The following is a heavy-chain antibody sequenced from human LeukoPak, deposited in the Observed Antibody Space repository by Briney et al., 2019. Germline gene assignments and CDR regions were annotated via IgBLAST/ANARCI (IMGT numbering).Heavy chain of an antibody. CDR2: ISCSGGKT. Sequence: GGSLRLSCAASGFTFSSSAMSWVRQAPGKGLQWVSTISCSGGKTYYADSLKGRFTISRDNSKNTLYLQMNSLRAEDTAVYYCAKVSYDYVWGSYRYTDYWGQGTLVTVSS. CDR1: GFTFSSSA. D-gene: IGHD3-16*02. V-gene: IGHV3-23*01. J-gene: IGHJ4*02. CDR3: AKVSYDYVWGSYRYTDY.